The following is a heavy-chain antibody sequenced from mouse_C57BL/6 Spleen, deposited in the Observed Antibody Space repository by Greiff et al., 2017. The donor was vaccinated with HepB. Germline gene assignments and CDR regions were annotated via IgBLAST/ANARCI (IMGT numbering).Heavy chain of an antibody. D-gene: IGHD1-1*01. CDR1: GFTFSDYG. J-gene: IGHJ1*03. V-gene: IGHV5-17*01. CDR3: ARAYYYGSSLPRGWYCDV. CDR2: ISSGSSTI. Sequence: EVMLVESGGGLVKPGGSLKLSCAASGFTFSDYGMHWVRQAPEKGLEWVAYISSGSSTIYYADTVKGRFTISRDNAKDTLFLQMTSLRSEDTAMYYCARAYYYGSSLPRGWYCDVWGTGTTVTVSS.